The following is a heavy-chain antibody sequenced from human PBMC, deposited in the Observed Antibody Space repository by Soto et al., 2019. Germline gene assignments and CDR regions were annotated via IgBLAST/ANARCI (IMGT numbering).Heavy chain of an antibody. J-gene: IGHJ4*02. CDR3: ASPSSPYCSGGSCPIDY. D-gene: IGHD2-15*01. CDR1: GGSISSSSYY. V-gene: IGHV4-39*01. Sequence: QLQLQESGPGLVKPSETLSLTCTVSGGSISSSSYYWGWIRQPPGKGLEWIGSIYYSRSTYYNPSLKSRVTISEDKSKNQFSLQLSSVTAADTAVYYCASPSSPYCSGGSCPIDYWGQGTLVTVSS. CDR2: IYYSRST.